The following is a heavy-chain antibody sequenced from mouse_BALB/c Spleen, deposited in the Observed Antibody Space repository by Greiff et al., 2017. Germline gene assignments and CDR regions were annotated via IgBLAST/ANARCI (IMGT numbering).Heavy chain of an antibody. CDR3: ARSPSGTSYYFDY. Sequence: QVQLKQSGAELARPGASVKMSCKASGYTFTSYTMHWVNQRPGQGLEWIGYINPSSGYTNYNQKFKDKATLTADKSSSTAYMQLSSLTSEDSAVYYCARSPSGTSYYFDYWGQGTTLTVSS. D-gene: IGHD4-1*01. CDR2: INPSSGYT. V-gene: IGHV1-4*01. J-gene: IGHJ2*01. CDR1: GYTFTSYT.